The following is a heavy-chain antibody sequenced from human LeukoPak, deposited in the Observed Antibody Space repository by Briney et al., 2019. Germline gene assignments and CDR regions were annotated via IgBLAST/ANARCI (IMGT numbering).Heavy chain of an antibody. J-gene: IGHJ4*02. V-gene: IGHV3-74*01. CDR1: EFTFSSYW. CDR3: ARGPYQSGRYYVGDY. D-gene: IGHD1-26*01. Sequence: GGSLRLSCAASEFTFSSYWMHWVRQTPGKGLVWVSRVNNDGSSASYADSVKGRFTISRDNAKNTLYLHMNSLSAEDTAVYYCARGPYQSGRYYVGDYWGQGTLVTVSS. CDR2: VNNDGSSA.